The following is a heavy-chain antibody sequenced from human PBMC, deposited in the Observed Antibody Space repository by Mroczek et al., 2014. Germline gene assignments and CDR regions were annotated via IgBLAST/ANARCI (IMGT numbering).Heavy chain of an antibody. V-gene: IGHV4-39*01. CDR1: GGSISSSSYY. J-gene: IGHJ5*02. CDR2: IYYSGST. Sequence: QVQLQESGPGLVKPSETLSLTCTVSGGSISSSSYYWGWIRQPPGKGLEWIGSIYYSGSTYYNPSLKSRVTISVDTSKNQFSLKLSSVTAADTAVYYCARRFLEWLSPAFDPWGQGTLVTVSS. D-gene: IGHD3-3*01. CDR3: ARRFLEWLSPAFDP.